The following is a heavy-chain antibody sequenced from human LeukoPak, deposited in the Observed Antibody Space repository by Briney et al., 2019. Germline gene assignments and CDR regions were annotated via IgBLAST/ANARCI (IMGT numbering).Heavy chain of an antibody. Sequence: GASVKVSCKASGYTFTSYDINWVRQATGQGLEWMGWMNPNSGNTGYAQKFQGRVTMTRNTSISTAYMELSSLRSEDTAVYYCAKDTSYSSSWYDYWGQGTLVTVSS. CDR3: AKDTSYSSSWYDY. CDR1: GYTFTSYD. D-gene: IGHD6-13*01. J-gene: IGHJ4*02. CDR2: MNPNSGNT. V-gene: IGHV1-8*01.